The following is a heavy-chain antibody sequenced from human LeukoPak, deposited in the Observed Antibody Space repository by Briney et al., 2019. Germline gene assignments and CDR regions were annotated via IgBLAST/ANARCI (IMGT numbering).Heavy chain of an antibody. V-gene: IGHV4-4*07. CDR1: GGSISSYY. CDR2: IYTSGST. D-gene: IGHD2-8*02. J-gene: IGHJ6*03. CDR3: AKEGVGGVYYYYMDV. Sequence: TLSLTCTVSGGSISSYYWSWIRQPAGKGLEWIGRIYTSGSTNYNPSLKSRVTMSVDTSKNQFSLKLSSVTAADTAVYYCAKEGVGGVYYYYMDVWGKGTTVTVSS.